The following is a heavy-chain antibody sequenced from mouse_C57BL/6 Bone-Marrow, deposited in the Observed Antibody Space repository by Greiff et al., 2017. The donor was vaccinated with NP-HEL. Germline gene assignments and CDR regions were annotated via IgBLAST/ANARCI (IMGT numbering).Heavy chain of an antibody. CDR3: ARIDGYFYAMDY. Sequence: QVQLQQPGAELVMPGASVKLSCKASGYTFTSYWMPWVQQRPGQGLEWIGEIDPSDSYPNYNQKFNGKYTLTVDKSSSTAYMQLSSLTSEDSAVYYCARIDGYFYAMDYWGQGTSVTVSS. J-gene: IGHJ4*01. D-gene: IGHD2-3*01. V-gene: IGHV1-69*01. CDR1: GYTFTSYW. CDR2: IDPSDSYP.